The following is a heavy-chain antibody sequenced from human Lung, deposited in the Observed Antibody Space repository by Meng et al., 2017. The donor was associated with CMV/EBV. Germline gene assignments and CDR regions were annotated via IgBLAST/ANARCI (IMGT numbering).Heavy chain of an antibody. J-gene: IGHJ6*02. Sequence: SQXXSLTCGVFGGSFSGYDWFWIRQPPGKGLEWIGGMNHSGSTNYNPSLKSRVTISVDASKKKFSLKVNSVTAADTAVYYCARGDSVDHFYGLALWGQGPTVTVSS. CDR1: GGSFSGYD. V-gene: IGHV4-34*01. CDR2: MNHSGST. D-gene: IGHD3-16*01. CDR3: ARGDSVDHFYGLAL.